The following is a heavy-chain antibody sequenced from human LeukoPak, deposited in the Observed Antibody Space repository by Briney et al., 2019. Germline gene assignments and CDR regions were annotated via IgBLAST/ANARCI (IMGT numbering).Heavy chain of an antibody. CDR3: ARELAPRKYYDFWSGPMDYFDY. J-gene: IGHJ4*02. Sequence: ASVKVSCKASGYTFTSYDINWVRQATGQGLEWMGWMNPNSGNTGYAQKFQGRVTITRNTSISTAYMELSSLRSEDTAVYYCARELAPRKYYDFWSGPMDYFDYWGQGTLVTVSS. CDR2: MNPNSGNT. D-gene: IGHD3-3*01. V-gene: IGHV1-8*03. CDR1: GYTFTSYD.